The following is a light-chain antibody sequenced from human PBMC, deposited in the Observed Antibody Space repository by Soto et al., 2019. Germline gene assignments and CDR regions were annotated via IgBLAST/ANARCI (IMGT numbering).Light chain of an antibody. CDR2: VAS. CDR3: PQTFSPPYT. J-gene: IGKJ2*01. Sequence: DIQMTQSLSSLSASVGDTVTITCRASQSISNSLSWYQQKPGKAPKFLIYVASTLQRGVPSRFSGSGSGTAFTLTISSLQPEDVATYYCPQTFSPPYTFGQGTKLEIK. V-gene: IGKV1-39*01. CDR1: QSISNS.